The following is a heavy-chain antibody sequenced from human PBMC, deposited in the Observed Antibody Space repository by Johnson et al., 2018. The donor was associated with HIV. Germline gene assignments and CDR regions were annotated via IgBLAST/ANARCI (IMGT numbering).Heavy chain of an antibody. CDR1: GFTFSSYA. Sequence: QVQLVESGGGVVQPGRSLRLSCAASGFTFSSYAMHWFRQAPGKGLEGVAVISYEGSNKYYADSVKGRFTISRDNSKNTMYLQMNSLRAEETAVYYCARAGVVFSTASHDAFDIWGQGTMVTVSS. J-gene: IGHJ3*02. CDR2: ISYEGSNK. D-gene: IGHD2-21*01. V-gene: IGHV3-30*04. CDR3: ARAGVVFSTASHDAFDI.